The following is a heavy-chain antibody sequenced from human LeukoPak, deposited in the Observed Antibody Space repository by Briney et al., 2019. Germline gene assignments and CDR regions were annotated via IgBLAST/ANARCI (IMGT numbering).Heavy chain of an antibody. Sequence: PGGSLRLSCAASGFTFSGYEMNWVRQAPGKGLEWVSYISSSGSTIYYADSVKGRFTISRDNAKNSLYLQMNSLRAEDTAVYYCARIRVAGFDYWGQGTLVTVPS. CDR1: GFTFSGYE. V-gene: IGHV3-48*03. CDR3: ARIRVAGFDY. CDR2: ISSSGSTI. J-gene: IGHJ4*02.